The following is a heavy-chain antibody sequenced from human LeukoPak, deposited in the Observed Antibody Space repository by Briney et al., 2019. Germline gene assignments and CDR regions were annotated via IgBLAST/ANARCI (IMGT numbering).Heavy chain of an antibody. J-gene: IGHJ4*02. V-gene: IGHV1-18*01. D-gene: IGHD2-2*01. CDR2: ISAYNVNT. Sequence: GASVKVSCKASGYTFSNYGISWARQAPGQGLEWMGWISAYNVNTNFAQKLQGRVTMTTDTSTNTAYMELRSLRSDDTAVYYCASWAGYCASNNCYATSLDYWGQGTLVTVSA. CDR3: ASWAGYCASNNCYATSLDY. CDR1: GYTFSNYG.